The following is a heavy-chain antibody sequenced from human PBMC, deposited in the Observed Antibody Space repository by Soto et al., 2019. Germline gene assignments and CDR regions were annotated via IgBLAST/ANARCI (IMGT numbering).Heavy chain of an antibody. CDR1: GFSFNTHW. CDR3: AADSPHDGTVAGDF. D-gene: IGHD3-3*01. Sequence: EVRLVESGGGLVQPGGSLRLSCAVSGFSFNTHWMHWVRQTPEKGLVWVARINGDGSSIRYADSVKGRLTIFRDNARNTLYLQMRNVRVEDTGVYFCAADSPHDGTVAGDFWDQGTLVTVSS. V-gene: IGHV3-74*01. CDR2: INGDGSSI. J-gene: IGHJ4*02.